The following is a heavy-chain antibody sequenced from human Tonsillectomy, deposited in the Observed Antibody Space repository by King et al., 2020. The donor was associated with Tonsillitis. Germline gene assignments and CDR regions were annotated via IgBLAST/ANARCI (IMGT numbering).Heavy chain of an antibody. CDR3: ARASPPSSWFLAHDY. Sequence: QLQQWGAGLLKPSETLSLTCAVYGGSFSGYYWSWIRQPPGKGLEWIGEINHSGSTNYNPSLKSRVTISVDTSKNQFSLKLSSVTAADTAVYYCARASPPSSWFLAHDYWGQGTLVTVSS. J-gene: IGHJ4*02. D-gene: IGHD6-13*01. CDR1: GGSFSGYY. CDR2: INHSGST. V-gene: IGHV4-34*01.